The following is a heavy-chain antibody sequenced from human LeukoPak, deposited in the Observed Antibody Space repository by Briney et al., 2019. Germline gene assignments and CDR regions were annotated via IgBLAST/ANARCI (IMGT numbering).Heavy chain of an antibody. CDR3: ARARYYYDSSGYYPYYFDY. CDR1: GGSISSYY. D-gene: IGHD3-22*01. J-gene: IGHJ4*02. V-gene: IGHV4-59*01. Sequence: PSETLSLTCTVSGGSISSYYWSWIRQPPGKGLEWIGYIYYSGSTNYNPSLKGRVTISVDTSKNQFSLKLSSVTAADTAVYYCARARYYYDSSGYYPYYFDYWGQGTLVTVSS. CDR2: IYYSGST.